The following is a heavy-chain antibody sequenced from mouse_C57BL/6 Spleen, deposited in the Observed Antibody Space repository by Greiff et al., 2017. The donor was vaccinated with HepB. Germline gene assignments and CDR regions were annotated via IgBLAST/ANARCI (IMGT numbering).Heavy chain of an antibody. CDR2: IWSGGST. D-gene: IGHD1-1*01. CDR3: ARALYGSSYDY. CDR1: GFSFTSYG. Sequence: QVQLQQSGPGLVQPSQSLSITCTASGFSFTSYGVHWVRQSPGKGLEWLGVIWSGGSTDYNAAFISRLSISKDNTKSQFFFKMNSLQADDTAIYYCARALYGSSYDYWGQGTTLTVSS. V-gene: IGHV2-2*01. J-gene: IGHJ2*01.